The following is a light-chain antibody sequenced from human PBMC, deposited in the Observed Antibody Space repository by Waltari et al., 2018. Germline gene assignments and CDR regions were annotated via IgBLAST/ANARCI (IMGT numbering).Light chain of an antibody. CDR1: QSVLYNSDNKNY. J-gene: IGKJ1*01. V-gene: IGKV4-1*01. Sequence: DIVMTQSPDSLSVSLGEWATINCKSRQSVLYNSDNKNYLAWYQQKPGQPPKLLIYWASTRESGVPDRFSGSGSGTDFTLTISSLQAEDVAVYYCQQYYGTPPTFGQGTKVEIK. CDR3: QQYYGTPPT. CDR2: WAS.